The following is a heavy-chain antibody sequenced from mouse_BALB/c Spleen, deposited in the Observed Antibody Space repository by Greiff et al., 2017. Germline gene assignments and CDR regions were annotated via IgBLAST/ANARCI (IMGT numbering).Heavy chain of an antibody. V-gene: IGHV14-3*02. J-gene: IGHJ2*01. CDR1: GFNIKDTY. CDR3: STTAPFDY. Sequence: VQLQQSGAELVKPGASVKLSCTASGFNIKDTYMHWVKQRPEQGLEWIGRIDPANGNTKYDPKFQGKATITTDTSSNTAYLQLSSLTSEDTAVYYCSTTAPFDYWGQGTTLTVAS. CDR2: IDPANGNT. D-gene: IGHD1-2*01.